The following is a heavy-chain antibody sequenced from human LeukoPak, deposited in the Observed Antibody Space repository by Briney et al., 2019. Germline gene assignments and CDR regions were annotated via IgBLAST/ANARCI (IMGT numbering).Heavy chain of an antibody. D-gene: IGHD3-10*01. CDR1: GFTFSSYA. Sequence: GSLRLSCAASGFTFSSYAMSWFRQPPGKGLEWIGNIFYSGSTYYSPSLKSRVTISLDTSRNQFSLKLNSVTAADTAVYYFAKSNGYGLVDIWGQGTMVTVSS. J-gene: IGHJ3*02. CDR2: IFYSGST. CDR3: AKSNGYGLVDI. V-gene: IGHV4-59*12.